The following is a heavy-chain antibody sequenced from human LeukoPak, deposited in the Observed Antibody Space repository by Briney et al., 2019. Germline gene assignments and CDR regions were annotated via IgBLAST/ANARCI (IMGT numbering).Heavy chain of an antibody. CDR1: GYPFASYG. Sequence: GASVKVSCKASGYPFASYGITWVRPAPGQGLEWVGWINPKSGGTDYAQQFRGRVTMTRDTSSNTDYMEMRSLTSDDTALYYCARGAEAETSPLDYWGQGTLVTVSS. D-gene: IGHD6-19*01. CDR3: ARGAEAETSPLDY. V-gene: IGHV1-2*02. CDR2: INPKSGGT. J-gene: IGHJ4*02.